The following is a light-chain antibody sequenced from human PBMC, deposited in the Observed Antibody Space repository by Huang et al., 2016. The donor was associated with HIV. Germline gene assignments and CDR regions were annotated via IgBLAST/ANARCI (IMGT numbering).Light chain of an antibody. CDR3: QQSYAIPYT. Sequence: DIQMTQSPSFLSASVGDRVPITCLSNQTIRTFLNWYRQNQETGPTHLIYAASTLQAGVSTRFSGGGSGTEVTLTISNRQYDDSATYYCQQSYAIPYTFGPGTKLEIK. CDR1: QTIRTF. CDR2: AAS. J-gene: IGKJ2*01. V-gene: IGKV1-39*01.